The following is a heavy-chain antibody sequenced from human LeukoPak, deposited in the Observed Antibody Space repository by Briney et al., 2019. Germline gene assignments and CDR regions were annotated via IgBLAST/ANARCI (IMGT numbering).Heavy chain of an antibody. CDR1: GFTFSNYY. CDR2: INTDGSSN. CDR3: VRYRPAPA. V-gene: IGHV3-74*01. J-gene: IGHJ1*01. Sequence: GGSLRLSCAASGFTFSNYYMHWVRQAPGEGLVWISGINTDGSSNYYGDSVKGRFTISRDNARQTLYLLMSSLRAEDSAIYYCVRYRPAPAWGQGTLVTVAS. D-gene: IGHD3-16*02.